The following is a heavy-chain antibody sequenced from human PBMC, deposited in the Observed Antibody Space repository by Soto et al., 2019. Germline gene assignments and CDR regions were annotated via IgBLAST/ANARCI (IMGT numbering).Heavy chain of an antibody. CDR2: ISAYNGNT. J-gene: IGHJ4*02. D-gene: IGHD3-10*01. Sequence: QVQLVQSGAEVKKPGASVKVSCKASGYTFTSYGISWVRQAPGQGLEWMGWISAYNGNTNYAQKLQGRVTMTTDTSTRKAHMELKRLRSDDTAVYYCAGDKGEGSGGCDGYWGQGALVTVSS. CDR1: GYTFTSYG. V-gene: IGHV1-18*01. CDR3: AGDKGEGSGGCDGY.